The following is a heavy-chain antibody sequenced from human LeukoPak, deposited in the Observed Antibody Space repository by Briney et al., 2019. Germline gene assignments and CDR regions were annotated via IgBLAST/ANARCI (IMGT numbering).Heavy chain of an antibody. J-gene: IGHJ4*02. V-gene: IGHV4-59*08. D-gene: IGHD5-24*01. CDR2: IYYSGST. CDR3: ARRRDAYNLGYFDY. CDR1: GGSISSYY. Sequence: SETLSLTCTVSGGSISSYYWSWIREPPGKGLEWIGYIYYSGSTNYNSSLKSRVTISVDTSKNQFSLKLSSVTAADTALYYCARRRDAYNLGYFDYWGQGTLVTVSS.